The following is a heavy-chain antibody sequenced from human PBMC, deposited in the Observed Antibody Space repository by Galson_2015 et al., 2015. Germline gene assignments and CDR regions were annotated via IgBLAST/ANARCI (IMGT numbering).Heavy chain of an antibody. CDR2: IYYSGIT. CDR3: ARHDVRAAAGFDP. J-gene: IGHJ5*02. CDR1: GGSITTSSFY. V-gene: IGHV4-39*01. Sequence: SETLSLTCAVSGGSITTSSFYWGWIRQPPGKGLEWIGSIYYSGITYYNLSLKSRVTISVDTSKNQFSLKVDSVTAADTAVYYCARHDVRAAAGFDPWGQGTLVTVSS. D-gene: IGHD6-13*01.